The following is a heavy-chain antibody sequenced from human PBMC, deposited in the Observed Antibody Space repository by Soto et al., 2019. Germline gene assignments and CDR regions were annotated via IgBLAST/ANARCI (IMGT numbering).Heavy chain of an antibody. J-gene: IGHJ4*02. CDR2: INPNGGST. CDR3: TRGLASGDY. D-gene: IGHD6-6*01. V-gene: IGHV1-46*03. Sequence: QVQLVQPGAEVKKPGASVKFSCKASGYIFTNCYIHWVRQAPGQGLEWIGIINPNGGSTNDAQNFQGRVTMTRDTSTSTVYMDLSSLRSEDTAVYYCTRGLASGDYWGQGTLITVSS. CDR1: GYIFTNCY.